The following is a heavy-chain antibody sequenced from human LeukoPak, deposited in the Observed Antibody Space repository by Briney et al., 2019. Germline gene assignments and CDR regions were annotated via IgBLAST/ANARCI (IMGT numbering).Heavy chain of an antibody. V-gene: IGHV3-23*01. Sequence: GGTLRLSCAASGFTFSSYGMSWVRQAPGKGLEWVSAISPFGGSTYYADSVKGRFTISRDTSKNTLYLQLNSLRAEDTAVYYCAKGHGSNWALFDYWGQGTLVTISS. CDR2: ISPFGGST. D-gene: IGHD6-13*01. CDR3: AKGHGSNWALFDY. CDR1: GFTFSSYG. J-gene: IGHJ4*02.